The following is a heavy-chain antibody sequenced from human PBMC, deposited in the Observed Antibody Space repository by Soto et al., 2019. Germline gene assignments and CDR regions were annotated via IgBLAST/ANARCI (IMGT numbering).Heavy chain of an antibody. D-gene: IGHD3-10*01. CDR3: TSSNYYGSGTYPQAPFDY. CDR2: IKSKTNGGTA. J-gene: IGHJ4*02. V-gene: IGHV3-15*07. Sequence: EVQLVESGGGLAEPGGSLRLSCAASGLTFINAWMTWVRQPPGKGLEWVGRIKSKTNGGTADYAAPVKGRFTISRDDSKNTLYLQINSLKTEDTAVYYCTSSNYYGSGTYPQAPFDYWGQGTLVTVSS. CDR1: GLTFINAW.